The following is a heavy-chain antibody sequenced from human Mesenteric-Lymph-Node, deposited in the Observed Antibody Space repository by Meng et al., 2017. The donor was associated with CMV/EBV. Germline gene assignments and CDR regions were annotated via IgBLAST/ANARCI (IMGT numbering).Heavy chain of an antibody. CDR2: INHGGSEK. CDR3: ARDQGFGSGKGWFDP. D-gene: IGHD3-10*01. V-gene: IGHV3-7*01. J-gene: IGHJ5*02. Sequence: GESLKISCAASGFTFSRCWMSWVRQAPGKGLEWVANINHGGSEKYYVDSVKGRFTISRDNAKNSLYLQMNSLRAEDTAVYYCARDQGFGSGKGWFDPWGQGSLVTVSS. CDR1: GFTFSRCW.